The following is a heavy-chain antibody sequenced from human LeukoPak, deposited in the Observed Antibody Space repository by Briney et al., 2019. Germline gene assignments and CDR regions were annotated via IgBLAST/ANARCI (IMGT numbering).Heavy chain of an antibody. V-gene: IGHV4-39*07. Sequence: SETLSLTCTVSGGSISSSSYYWGWVRQPPGKGLEWIGSIYYSGSTYYNPSLKSRVTISVDTSKNQFSLKLSSVTAADTAVYYCARDTNIAARPQTPTDYWGQGTLVTVSS. D-gene: IGHD6-6*01. CDR3: ARDTNIAARPQTPTDY. CDR1: GGSISSSSYY. J-gene: IGHJ4*02. CDR2: IYYSGST.